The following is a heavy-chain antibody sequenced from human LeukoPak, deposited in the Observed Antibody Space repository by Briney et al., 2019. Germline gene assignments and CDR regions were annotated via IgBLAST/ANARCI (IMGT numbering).Heavy chain of an antibody. V-gene: IGHV3-53*01. CDR1: GFTVSSNS. Sequence: PGGSLRLSCAASGFTVSSNSVNWVRQAPGKGLEWVSVIYSGGSTYYSDSVKGRFTISRDNSKNTLYLQMNSLRAEDTAVYYCARGNDVGYFDYWGQGTLVTVSS. J-gene: IGHJ4*02. D-gene: IGHD1-1*01. CDR2: IYSGGST. CDR3: ARGNDVGYFDY.